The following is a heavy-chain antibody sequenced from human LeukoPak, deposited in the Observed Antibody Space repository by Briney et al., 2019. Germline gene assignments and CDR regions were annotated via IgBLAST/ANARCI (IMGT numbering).Heavy chain of an antibody. J-gene: IGHJ6*03. D-gene: IGHD2-15*01. CDR3: ARFVAVRGPMEYYYYYMDV. V-gene: IGHV4-59*11. CDR1: GESISSHY. Sequence: SETLSLTRNVSGESISSHYWSWTRQSPGKGLEWIGYITNSGTTKFNPSLKSRVTISRDTSKNQISLRLSSVTAADTAVFFCARFVAVRGPMEYYYYYMDVWGRGTTVIVSS. CDR2: ITNSGTT.